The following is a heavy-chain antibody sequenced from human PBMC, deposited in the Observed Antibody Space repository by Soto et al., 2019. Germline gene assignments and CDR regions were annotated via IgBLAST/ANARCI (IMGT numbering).Heavy chain of an antibody. Sequence: SETLSLTCTVSGGSISSYYWSWIRQPPGEGLEWIGYIYYSGSTNYNPSLKSRVTISVDTSKNQFSLKLSSVTAADTAVYYCARWVEVSLDYFDSWGQGTPVTVSS. J-gene: IGHJ4*02. CDR3: ARWVEVSLDYFDS. D-gene: IGHD1-20*01. V-gene: IGHV4-59*08. CDR1: GGSISSYY. CDR2: IYYSGST.